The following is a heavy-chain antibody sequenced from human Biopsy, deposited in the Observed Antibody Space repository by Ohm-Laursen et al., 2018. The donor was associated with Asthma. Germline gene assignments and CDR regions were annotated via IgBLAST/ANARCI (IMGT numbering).Heavy chain of an antibody. CDR1: GGTFNTYV. D-gene: IGHD2-2*01. CDR3: ARKAGSCISRTCYSLDF. CDR2: INSVFGTT. V-gene: IGHV1-69*01. Sequence: VSSVKVSCKSLGGTFNTYVIGWARQAPGQGLEWMGGINSVFGTTTYPQEFQDRVTITADDSTSTVYMELSSLRSEDTAVYYCARKAGSCISRTCYSLDFWGQGTLVTVSS. J-gene: IGHJ4*02.